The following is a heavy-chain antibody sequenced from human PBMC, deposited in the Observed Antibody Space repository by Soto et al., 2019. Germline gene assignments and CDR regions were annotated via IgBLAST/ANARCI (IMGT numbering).Heavy chain of an antibody. D-gene: IGHD3-10*01. Sequence: PGGSLRLSCAASGFTFGSYGMHWVRQAPGKGLEWVAVISYDGSNKYYADSVKGRFTISRDNSKNTLYLQMNSLRAEDTAVYYCAKVQSPRFGETPIDYWGQGTLVTVSS. CDR1: GFTFGSYG. J-gene: IGHJ4*02. V-gene: IGHV3-30*18. CDR3: AKVQSPRFGETPIDY. CDR2: ISYDGSNK.